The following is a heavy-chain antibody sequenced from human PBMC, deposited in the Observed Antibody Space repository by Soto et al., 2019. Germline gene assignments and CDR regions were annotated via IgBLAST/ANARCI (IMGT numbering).Heavy chain of an antibody. V-gene: IGHV3-23*01. D-gene: IGHD3-22*01. CDR1: GFTFSIYA. Sequence: VGSLRLSCAASGFTFSIYAMTWVRQSPGKGLEWVSSMSRTGDNTYYADSVKGRFTISRDNAKNTLYLQMNSLRAEDTAIYYCAKDQSNSNPLYYFDFWGPGTLVTVSS. J-gene: IGHJ4*02. CDR3: AKDQSNSNPLYYFDF. CDR2: MSRTGDNT.